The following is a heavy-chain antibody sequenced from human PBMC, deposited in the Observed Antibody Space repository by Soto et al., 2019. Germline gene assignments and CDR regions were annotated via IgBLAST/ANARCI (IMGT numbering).Heavy chain of an antibody. J-gene: IGHJ4*02. CDR1: GYIFTDYY. V-gene: IGHV1-2*06. Sequence: ASVKVSCKASGYIFTDYYMHWVRQAPGQELGWMGRINPNSGGTNYAQKFQGRVTMTRDKSTSTAYMELSGLRSEDTAIYYCATSYGSGYRAFDFWGQGALVTVSS. D-gene: IGHD3-10*01. CDR2: INPNSGGT. CDR3: ATSYGSGYRAFDF.